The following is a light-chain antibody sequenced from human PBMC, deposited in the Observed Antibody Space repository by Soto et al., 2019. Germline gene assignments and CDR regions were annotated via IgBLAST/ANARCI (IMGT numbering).Light chain of an antibody. CDR2: GGS. Sequence: VLTQSPGTLSLSPGERVILSCRASQSISRGNLAWYQQKTGQAPRLLIYGGSIRATGIPDRFSGSGSGTDFTLTISGLEPEDFAVYFCLHYGSPPYIFGQGTKL. CDR1: QSISRGN. J-gene: IGKJ2*01. CDR3: LHYGSPPYI. V-gene: IGKV3-20*01.